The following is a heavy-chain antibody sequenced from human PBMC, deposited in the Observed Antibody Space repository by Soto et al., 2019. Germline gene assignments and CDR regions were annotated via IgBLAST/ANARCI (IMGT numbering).Heavy chain of an antibody. Sequence: QVQLVQSAGEVRKPGASVKVSCKTSGYTFNLYGMTWLRQAPGQGLEWMGWISGYNGNATYAQKFKGRVVLTIDTSTTTAHRELGSLTSDDTAVYYCARILQTSRALGHWGQGTLVTVSS. D-gene: IGHD3-9*01. J-gene: IGHJ4*02. V-gene: IGHV1-18*04. CDR3: ARILQTSRALGH. CDR2: ISGYNGNA. CDR1: GYTFNLYG.